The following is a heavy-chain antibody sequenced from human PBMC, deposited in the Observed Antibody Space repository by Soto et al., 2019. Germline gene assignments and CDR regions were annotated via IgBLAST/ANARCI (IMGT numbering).Heavy chain of an antibody. J-gene: IGHJ4*02. Sequence: VQLVESGGTLVQPGGSLRLSCSASGFTFNSYAMHWVRQAPGKGLEFVSAISGSGGSTYYADSVKGRFTISRDNSKNTLYLQMNSLRAEDTAVYYCAKSGHRIVGAHFDYWGQGTLVTVSS. V-gene: IGHV3-64*04. CDR2: ISGSGGST. D-gene: IGHD1-26*01. CDR1: GFTFNSYA. CDR3: AKSGHRIVGAHFDY.